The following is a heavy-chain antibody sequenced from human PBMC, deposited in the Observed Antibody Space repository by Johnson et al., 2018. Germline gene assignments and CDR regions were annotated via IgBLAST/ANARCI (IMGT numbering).Heavy chain of an antibody. V-gene: IGHV3-30*03. Sequence: QVQLVESGGGVVQPGRSXRLSCAASGFTFSDYGMHWVRQAPGKGLEWVAVISYDGNKKFYADSVKGLFTISRDNSKNRLYLQMNSLRAEDTAGYYRASEMGILRANSYYYGMDVWGQGTTVTVSS. CDR2: ISYDGNKK. J-gene: IGHJ6*02. D-gene: IGHD4-17*01. CDR1: GFTFSDYG. CDR3: ASEMGILRANSYYYGMDV.